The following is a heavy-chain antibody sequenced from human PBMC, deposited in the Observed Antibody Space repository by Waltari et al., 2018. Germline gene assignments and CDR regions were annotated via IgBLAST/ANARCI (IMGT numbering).Heavy chain of an antibody. Sequence: ETLSLTCTVSGGSISSYYWSWIRQPPGKGLEWIGYIYYSGSTNYNPSLKSRVTISVDTSKNQFSLKLSSVTAADTAVYYCARGNRRWLQFTGPTFDYWGQGTLVTVSS. CDR2: IYYSGST. CDR3: ARGNRRWLQFTGPTFDY. J-gene: IGHJ4*02. D-gene: IGHD5-12*01. V-gene: IGHV4-59*01. CDR1: GGSISSYY.